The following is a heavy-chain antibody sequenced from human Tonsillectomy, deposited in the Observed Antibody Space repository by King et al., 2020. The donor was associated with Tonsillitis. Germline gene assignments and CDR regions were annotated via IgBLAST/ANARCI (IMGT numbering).Heavy chain of an antibody. D-gene: IGHD1-7*01. CDR1: GFTFSSYA. J-gene: IGHJ5*02. CDR2: ISYDGSNK. CDR3: ARGATGTTLWFDP. V-gene: IGHV3-30-3*01. Sequence: VQLVESGGGVVQPGRSLRLSCAAAGFTFSSYAMHWVRQAPGKGLEWGAVISYDGSNKYYADSVKGRFTISRDNAKNKLYLQMNSLRAADTAVYYCARGATGTTLWFDPWGQGTLVTVSS.